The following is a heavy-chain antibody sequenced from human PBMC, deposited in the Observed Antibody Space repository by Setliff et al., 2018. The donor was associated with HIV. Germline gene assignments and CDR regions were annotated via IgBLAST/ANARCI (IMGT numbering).Heavy chain of an antibody. V-gene: IGHV3-30*02. Sequence: GGSLRLSCAASGFTFSSYGMHWVRQAPGKGLEWVAFIRYDGSNKYYADSMKGRFTISRDNSKNALNLQLNSLRAEDTAVYYCAKDGYYGDFLFYYYYIDVWGKG. J-gene: IGHJ6*03. CDR3: AKDGYYGDFLFYYYYIDV. D-gene: IGHD4-17*01. CDR2: IRYDGSNK. CDR1: GFTFSSYG.